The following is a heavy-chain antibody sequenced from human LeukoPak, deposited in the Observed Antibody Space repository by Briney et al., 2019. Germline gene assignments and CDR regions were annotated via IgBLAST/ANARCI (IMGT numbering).Heavy chain of an antibody. CDR1: GFTFSSYE. D-gene: IGHD3-10*01. J-gene: IGHJ6*03. CDR3: ARVGYGSGSYVGYYYYYYMDV. Sequence: GGSLRLSCAASGFTFSSYEMNWVRQAPGKGLEWVSYISSSGSTIYYADSVKGRFTISRDNAKNSLYLQMNSLRAEDTAVYYCARVGYGSGSYVGYYYYYYMDVWGKGTTVTVSS. CDR2: ISSSGSTI. V-gene: IGHV3-48*03.